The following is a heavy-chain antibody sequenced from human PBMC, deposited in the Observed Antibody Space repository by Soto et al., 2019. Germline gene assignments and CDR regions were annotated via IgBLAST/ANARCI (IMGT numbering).Heavy chain of an antibody. D-gene: IGHD2-2*01. Sequence: ASVKVSCKASGGTFSSYAISWVRQAPGQGLEWMGGIIPIFGTANYAQKFQGRVTITADESTSTAYMELSSLRSEDTAVYYCARDRGGYCSSTSCYRGYYYYGMDVWGQGTTVTVSS. CDR3: ARDRGGYCSSTSCYRGYYYYGMDV. J-gene: IGHJ6*02. CDR2: IIPIFGTA. V-gene: IGHV1-69*13. CDR1: GGTFSSYA.